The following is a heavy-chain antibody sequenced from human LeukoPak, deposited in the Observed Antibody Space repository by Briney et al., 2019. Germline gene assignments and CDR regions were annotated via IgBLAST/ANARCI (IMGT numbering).Heavy chain of an antibody. D-gene: IGHD3-16*02. J-gene: IGHJ6*03. CDR1: GFTFTTSA. CDR3: AAESPYVWGSYRPYYYMDV. CDR2: IVVGSGHT. Sequence: TSVKVSCKTSGFTFTTSAIQWVRQARGQHLEWIGLIVVGSGHTNYAQKFQERVTFTRDMSTSTAYMELSSLRSEDTAVYYCAAESPYVWGSYRPYYYMDVWGKGTTVTVSS. V-gene: IGHV1-58*02.